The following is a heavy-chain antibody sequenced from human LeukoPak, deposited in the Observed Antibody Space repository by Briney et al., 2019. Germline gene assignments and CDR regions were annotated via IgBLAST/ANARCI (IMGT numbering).Heavy chain of an antibody. V-gene: IGHV3-11*03. CDR2: ISSSSSYT. J-gene: IGHJ5*02. Sequence: GGSLRLSCAASGFTFSNAWMTWVRQAPGKGLEWVSYISSSSSYTNYADSVKGRFTISRDNAKNSLYLQMNSLRAEDTAVYYCAYMVRGGGIDPWGQGTLVTVSS. D-gene: IGHD3-10*01. CDR1: GFTFSNAW. CDR3: AYMVRGGGIDP.